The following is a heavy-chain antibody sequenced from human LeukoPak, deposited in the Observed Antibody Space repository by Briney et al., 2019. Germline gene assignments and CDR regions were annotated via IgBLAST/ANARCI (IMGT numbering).Heavy chain of an antibody. CDR1: GGSISSYY. D-gene: IGHD3-22*01. V-gene: IGHV4-59*12. J-gene: IGHJ4*02. Sequence: SETLSLTCTVSGGSISSYYWSWIRQPPGKGLEWIGYIYYSGSTNCNPSLKSRVAISVDTSKNQFSLKLSSLTAADTAVYYCATGPDYYNSSSYYPYYWGQGTLVTVSS. CDR3: ATGPDYYNSSSYYPYY. CDR2: IYYSGST.